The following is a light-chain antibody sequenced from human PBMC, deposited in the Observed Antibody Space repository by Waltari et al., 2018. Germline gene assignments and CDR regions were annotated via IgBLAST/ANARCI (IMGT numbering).Light chain of an antibody. Sequence: ELVLTQSPGTLSLSPGERATLSCRASQSVSSSYLAWYRQKPGHAPRLLIYGASSRATGIPDRFSGSGSGTDFTLTISRLEPEDFAVYYCQQYGSSPFTFGPGTKVDIK. J-gene: IGKJ3*01. CDR3: QQYGSSPFT. CDR1: QSVSSSY. V-gene: IGKV3-20*01. CDR2: GAS.